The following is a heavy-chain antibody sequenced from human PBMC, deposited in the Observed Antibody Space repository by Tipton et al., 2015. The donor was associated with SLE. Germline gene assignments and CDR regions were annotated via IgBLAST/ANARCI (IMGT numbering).Heavy chain of an antibody. CDR2: IYHSGST. Sequence: TLSLTCTVSGYSISSGYYWGWIRQPPGKGLEWIGSIYHSGSTYYNPSLKSRVTISVDTSKNQFSLKLSSVTAADTAEYYCARILAAAGTGGYWGQGTLVTVSS. J-gene: IGHJ4*02. CDR1: GYSISSGYY. D-gene: IGHD6-13*01. CDR3: ARILAAAGTGGY. V-gene: IGHV4-38-2*02.